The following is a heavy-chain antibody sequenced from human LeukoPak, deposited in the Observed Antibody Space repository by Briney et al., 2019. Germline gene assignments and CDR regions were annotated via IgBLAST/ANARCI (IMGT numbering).Heavy chain of an antibody. CDR2: IYYSGNT. CDR3: ARGGDEQVAVYFFDS. D-gene: IGHD6-13*01. J-gene: IGHJ4*02. V-gene: IGHV4-39*07. CDR1: GGSISSSGSY. Sequence: PSETLSLTCTVSGGSISSSGSYWDWIRQPPGKGLEWIGSIYYSGNTYNPSLKSRVTISVDTSKNQFSLNLTSVTAADTAVYYCARGGDEQVAVYFFDSWGQGTLVIVSS.